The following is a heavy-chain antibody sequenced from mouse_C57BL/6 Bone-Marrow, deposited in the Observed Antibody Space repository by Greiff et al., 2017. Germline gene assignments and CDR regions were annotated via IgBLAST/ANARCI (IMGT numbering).Heavy chain of an antibody. D-gene: IGHD1-1*01. CDR2: IYPGGGYT. CDR3: AREGVITTVVAPYWYFDV. V-gene: IGHV1-63*01. CDR1: GYTFTNYW. J-gene: IGHJ1*03. Sequence: QVQLKQSGAELVRPGTSVKMSCKASGYTFTNYWIGWAKQRPGHGLEWIGDIYPGGGYTNYNEKFKGKATLTADKSSSTAYMQFSSLTSEDSAIYYCAREGVITTVVAPYWYFDVWGTGTTVTVSS.